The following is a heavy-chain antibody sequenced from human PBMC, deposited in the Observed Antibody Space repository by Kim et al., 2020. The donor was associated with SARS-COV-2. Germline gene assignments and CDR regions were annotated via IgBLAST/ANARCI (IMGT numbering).Heavy chain of an antibody. CDR1: GFTFSSYA. V-gene: IGHV3-23*01. J-gene: IGHJ3*02. CDR2: LSGTGDNT. Sequence: GGSLRLSCAASGFTFSSYAMSWVRQAPGKGLEWVSTLSGTGDNTYFADSVKGRFTISRDNSKNTLNLQLSSLRAEDTAVYYCAKGIMGARYAFDIWGQGTMVIVSS. CDR3: AKGIMGARYAFDI. D-gene: IGHD1-26*01.